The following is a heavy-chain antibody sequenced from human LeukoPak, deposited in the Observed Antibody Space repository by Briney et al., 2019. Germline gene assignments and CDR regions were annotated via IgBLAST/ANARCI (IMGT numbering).Heavy chain of an antibody. Sequence: GGSLRLSCAASGFIFSNFAMSWVRQAPGKGLEWVAGISGNGGSTSYADSVKGRFNISRDNSKNTLYLQMNSLRAEDTAVYYCAKVETTTVDYWGQGTLVTVSS. V-gene: IGHV3-23*01. J-gene: IGHJ4*02. CDR2: ISGNGGST. CDR1: GFIFSNFA. CDR3: AKVETTTVDY. D-gene: IGHD4-11*01.